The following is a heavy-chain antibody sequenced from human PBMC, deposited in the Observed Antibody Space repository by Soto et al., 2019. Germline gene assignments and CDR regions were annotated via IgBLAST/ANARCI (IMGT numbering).Heavy chain of an antibody. CDR1: GYTFTSYA. CDR2: INAGNGNT. Sequence: ASVKVSCKASGYTFTSYAMHWVRQAPGQSLEWMGWINAGNGNTKYSQKFQGRVIIIRDTSASTAYMELGSLRSEDTAVYYCARDRGGSSGWPAGTYYYYYGMDVWGQGTTVTV. D-gene: IGHD6-19*01. V-gene: IGHV1-3*01. J-gene: IGHJ6*02. CDR3: ARDRGGSSGWPAGTYYYYYGMDV.